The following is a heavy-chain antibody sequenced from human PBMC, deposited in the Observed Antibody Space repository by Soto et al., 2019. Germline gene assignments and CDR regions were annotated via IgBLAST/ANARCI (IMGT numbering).Heavy chain of an antibody. CDR3: TRRGGMWWG. Sequence: EVQLVESGGGLVQPGGSLKLSCAACGYTFSGAAMHWVRQASGKGLEWVGRIRSKANSYATAYAASVKGRFTIFRDDSKNTAYLQMTSLKTEDTAVYYGTRRGGMWWGWGQGTLVTASS. CDR2: IRSKANSYAT. J-gene: IGHJ4*02. CDR1: GYTFSGAA. V-gene: IGHV3-73*02. D-gene: IGHD2-21*01.